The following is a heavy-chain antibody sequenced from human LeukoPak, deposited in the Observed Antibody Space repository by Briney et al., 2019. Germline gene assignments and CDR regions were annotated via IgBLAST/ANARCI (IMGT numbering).Heavy chain of an antibody. CDR1: GYSISSGYY. CDR3: VSYSSSWYWGAFDI. J-gene: IGHJ3*02. CDR2: IIHSGST. V-gene: IGHV4-38-2*02. Sequence: SETLSLTCTVSGYSISSGYYWGWIRQPPGKGLEWIGEIIHSGSTNYNPSLKSRVTISVDTSKNQFSLKLSSVTAADTAVYYCVSYSSSWYWGAFDIWGQGTMVTVSS. D-gene: IGHD6-13*01.